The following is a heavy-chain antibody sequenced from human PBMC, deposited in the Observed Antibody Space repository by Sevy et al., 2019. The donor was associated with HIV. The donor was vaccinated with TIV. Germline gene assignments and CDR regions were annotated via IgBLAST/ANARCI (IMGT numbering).Heavy chain of an antibody. CDR3: ARDPTSIAAAGTGDYYYGMDV. CDR2: IIPIFGTA. D-gene: IGHD6-13*01. V-gene: IGHV1-69*13. CDR1: GGTFSSYA. Sequence: ASVKVSCKASGGTFSSYAISWVRQAPGQGLEWMGGIIPIFGTANYAQTFQGRVTITADESTSTAYMELSSLRSEDTAVYYCARDPTSIAAAGTGDYYYGMDVWGQGTTVTVSS. J-gene: IGHJ6*02.